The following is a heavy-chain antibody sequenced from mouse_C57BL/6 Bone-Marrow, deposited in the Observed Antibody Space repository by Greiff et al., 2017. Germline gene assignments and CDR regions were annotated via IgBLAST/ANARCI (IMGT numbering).Heavy chain of an antibody. Sequence: QVQLQQSGTELVKPGASVKLSCKASGYTFTSYWMHWVKQRPGQGLEWIGNINPSNGGTNYNEKFKSKATLTVDKSSSPAYMQLSSLTSEDSAVYYCARLLTGTYWYFDVWGTGTTVTVSS. D-gene: IGHD4-1*01. CDR3: ARLLTGTYWYFDV. CDR1: GYTFTSYW. J-gene: IGHJ1*03. CDR2: INPSNGGT. V-gene: IGHV1-53*01.